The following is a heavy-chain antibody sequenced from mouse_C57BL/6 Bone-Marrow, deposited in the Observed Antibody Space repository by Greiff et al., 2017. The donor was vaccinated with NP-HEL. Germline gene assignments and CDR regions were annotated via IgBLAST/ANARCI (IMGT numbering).Heavy chain of an antibody. CDR2: IYPRSGNT. D-gene: IGHD1-1*02. CDR3: ALLSFAY. V-gene: IGHV1-81*01. J-gene: IGHJ3*01. CDR1: GYTFTSYG. Sequence: VMLVESGAELARPGASVKLSCKASGYTFTSYGISWVKQRTGQGLEWIGEIYPRSGNTYYNEKFKGKATLTADKSSSTAYMELRSLTSEDSAVYFCALLSFAYWGQGTLVTVSA.